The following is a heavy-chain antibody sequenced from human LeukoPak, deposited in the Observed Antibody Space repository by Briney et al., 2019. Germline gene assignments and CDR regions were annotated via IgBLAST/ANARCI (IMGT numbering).Heavy chain of an antibody. CDR1: GFTFSSYE. CDR3: ARARSYSASGRTGFDP. V-gene: IGHV3-48*03. J-gene: IGHJ5*02. D-gene: IGHD3-10*01. CDR2: ISSSGRTI. Sequence: GGSLRLSCAASGFTFSSYEMNWVRQAPGKGLEWVSYISSSGRTIYHADSVKGRFTTSRDNAKNSLYLQMTSLRAEDTAVYYCARARSYSASGRTGFDPWGQGTLVTVSS.